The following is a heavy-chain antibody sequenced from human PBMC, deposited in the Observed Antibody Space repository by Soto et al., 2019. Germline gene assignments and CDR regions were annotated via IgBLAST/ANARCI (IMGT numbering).Heavy chain of an antibody. J-gene: IGHJ4*02. Sequence: GSLRLSCAASGFSFVSYWMHWVRQVPGEGLAWVSRINGNADNSDYADSVKGRFTISRDNAMNRLHLQMDSLRADDTGVYYCVRDFRGAVAGSEFDHWGQGTLVTVSS. D-gene: IGHD6-19*01. V-gene: IGHV3-74*01. CDR2: INGNADNS. CDR1: GFSFVSYW. CDR3: VRDFRGAVAGSEFDH.